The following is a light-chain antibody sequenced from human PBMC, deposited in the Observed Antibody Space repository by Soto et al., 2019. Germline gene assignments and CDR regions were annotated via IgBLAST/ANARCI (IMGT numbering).Light chain of an antibody. V-gene: IGLV2-14*01. J-gene: IGLJ1*01. CDR2: EVS. CDR1: SSDVGGYNF. CDR3: SSYASSSTLV. Sequence: LTQPASVSGSPGQSITISCTGTSSDVGGYNFVSWYQQHPGKAPKVMIFEVSNRPSGVSNRFSGSKSGNTASLTISGLQAEDEADYYCSSYASSSTLVFGTGTKVTVL.